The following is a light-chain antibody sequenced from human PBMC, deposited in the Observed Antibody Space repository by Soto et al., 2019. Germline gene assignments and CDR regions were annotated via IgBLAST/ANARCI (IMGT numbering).Light chain of an antibody. V-gene: IGLV1-40*01. CDR1: SSNIGAGYD. J-gene: IGLJ2*01. CDR2: GNS. Sequence: QSVLTQPPSVSGARGQRVTSSCTGSSSNIGAGYDVHWYQQLPGTAPKLLIYGNSNRPSGVPDRFSGSKSGTSASLAITGLQAEDEADYYCQSYDSRLKVVFGGGTKLTVL. CDR3: QSYDSRLKVV.